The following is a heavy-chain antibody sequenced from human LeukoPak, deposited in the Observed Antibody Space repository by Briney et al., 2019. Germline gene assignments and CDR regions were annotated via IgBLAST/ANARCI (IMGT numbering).Heavy chain of an antibody. V-gene: IGHV4-59*01. J-gene: IGHJ6*02. CDR1: GGSISSYY. CDR3: ARDPYDSSGYYPGMDV. CDR2: ISYSGST. D-gene: IGHD3-22*01. Sequence: SETLSLTCTVSGGSISSYYWSWIRQPPGKGLEWIWYISYSGSTDYNPSLKSRVTISLDTSKNQFSLRLSSVTAADTAVYYCARDPYDSSGYYPGMDVWGQGTTVTVSS.